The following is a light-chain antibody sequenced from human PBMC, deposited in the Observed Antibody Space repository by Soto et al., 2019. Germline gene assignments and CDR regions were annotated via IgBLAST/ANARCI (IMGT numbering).Light chain of an antibody. V-gene: IGLV4-69*01. Sequence: QLVLTQSPSASASLGASVKLTCTLSSGHSTYAIAWHQQQPEKGPRFLMNLDSAGRHSKGDEIPDRFSVSSSGAERYLTISSLQSEDEADYYCQTWGTGFRVFGGGTKLTVL. CDR3: QTWGTGFRV. J-gene: IGLJ3*02. CDR2: LDSAGRH. CDR1: SGHSTYA.